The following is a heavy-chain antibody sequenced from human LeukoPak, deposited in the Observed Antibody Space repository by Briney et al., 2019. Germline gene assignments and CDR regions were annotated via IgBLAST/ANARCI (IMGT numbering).Heavy chain of an antibody. J-gene: IGHJ4*02. V-gene: IGHV3-11*05. CDR3: ARVLNYYDSSGYYFSY. Sequence: GGSLRLSCAASGFIFSDYYMSWIRQAPGKGLEWVSYISSSSSYTNYADSVKGRFTISRDNAKNSLYLQMNSLRAEDTAVYYCARVLNYYDSSGYYFSYWGQGTLVTVSS. D-gene: IGHD3-22*01. CDR2: ISSSSSYT. CDR1: GFIFSDYY.